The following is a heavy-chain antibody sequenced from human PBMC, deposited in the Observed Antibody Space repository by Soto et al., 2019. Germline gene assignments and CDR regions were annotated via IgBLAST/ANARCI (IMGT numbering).Heavy chain of an antibody. J-gene: IGHJ3*02. D-gene: IGHD5-18*01. Sequence: ASVKVSCKASGGTFSSYAISWVRQAPGQGLEWMGGIIPIFGTANYAQKFQGRVTITADESTSTAYMELSSLRSEDTAVYYCARYRGYPGSVLVFDIWGQGTMDTVSS. CDR1: GGTFSSYA. CDR3: ARYRGYPGSVLVFDI. V-gene: IGHV1-69*13. CDR2: IIPIFGTA.